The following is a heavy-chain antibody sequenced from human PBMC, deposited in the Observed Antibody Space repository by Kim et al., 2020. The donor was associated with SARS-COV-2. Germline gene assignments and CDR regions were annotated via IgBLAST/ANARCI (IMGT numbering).Heavy chain of an antibody. J-gene: IGHJ4*02. CDR3: ARVYYDTLTGYYKYFDY. CDR1: GASISSGGYY. D-gene: IGHD3-9*01. V-gene: IGHV4-31*03. CDR2: IYYNGNT. Sequence: SETLSLTCTVSGASISSGGYYWSWIRQHPGKGLEWIGHIYYNGNTYYNPSLKSRLTISVDMSENQFSLKLTSVADADTAVYYCARVYYDTLTGYYKYFDYWGQGTLVTVSS.